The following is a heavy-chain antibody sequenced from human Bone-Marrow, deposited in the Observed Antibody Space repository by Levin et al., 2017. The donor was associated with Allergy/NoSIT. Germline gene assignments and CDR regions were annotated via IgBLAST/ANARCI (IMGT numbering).Heavy chain of an antibody. D-gene: IGHD6-19*01. Sequence: EASVKVSCKVSGGTLSSYPILWVRQAPGQGLEWMGRIISILDTPNYAQKFQDRITITVDKSTTTAFMELTSLTSEDTAIYYCAGTQWLAPDYWGQGTLVTVSS. V-gene: IGHV1-69*08. J-gene: IGHJ4*02. CDR1: GGTLSSYP. CDR2: IISILDTP. CDR3: AGTQWLAPDY.